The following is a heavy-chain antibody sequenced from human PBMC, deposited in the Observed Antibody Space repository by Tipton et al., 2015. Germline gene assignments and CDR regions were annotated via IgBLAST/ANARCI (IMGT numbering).Heavy chain of an antibody. V-gene: IGHV4-31*03. CDR2: IYYSGST. J-gene: IGHJ4*02. Sequence: TLSLTCTVSGGSISSGGYYWSWIRQHPGKGLEWIGYIYYSGSTYYNPSLKSRVTISLDTSKNQFSLKLSSVTAADTALYYCARWSLRGGFDSWGQGTLVTVSS. CDR3: ARWSLRGGFDS. CDR1: GGSISSGGYY. D-gene: IGHD1-26*01.